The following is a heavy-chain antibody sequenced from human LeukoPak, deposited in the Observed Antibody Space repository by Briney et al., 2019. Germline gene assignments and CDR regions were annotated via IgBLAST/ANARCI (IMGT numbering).Heavy chain of an antibody. V-gene: IGHV3-30*04. Sequence: GGSLRLSCAASGFTYSSYSMQWVRQAPGKGLEWVAVISSDGSTKFYLDSVKGRFTISRDNSKNTLYLQMDSLRAEDTAVYYCARDKDWAFDYWGQGILVTVSS. CDR1: GFTYSSYS. CDR2: ISSDGSTK. CDR3: ARDKDWAFDY. D-gene: IGHD3/OR15-3a*01. J-gene: IGHJ4*02.